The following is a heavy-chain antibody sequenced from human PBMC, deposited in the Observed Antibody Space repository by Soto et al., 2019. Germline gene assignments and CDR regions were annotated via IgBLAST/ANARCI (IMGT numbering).Heavy chain of an antibody. D-gene: IGHD5-12*01. CDR2: IIPIFGTV. V-gene: IGHV1-69*12. Sequence: QVQLVQSGAEVKKPGSSVKVSCKASGGTFSNYPISWVRQAPGQGLEWMGGIIPIFGTVNYAQKFQGRVTITADESRSTGYMELSSMRSEDTAVYYCARGNHRWLQLWYFDLWGRGTLGTVSS. J-gene: IGHJ2*01. CDR3: ARGNHRWLQLWYFDL. CDR1: GGTFSNYP.